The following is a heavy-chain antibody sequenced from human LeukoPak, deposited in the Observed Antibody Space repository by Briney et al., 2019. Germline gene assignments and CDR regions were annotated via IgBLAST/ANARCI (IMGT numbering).Heavy chain of an antibody. CDR3: TRGYCSTTRCRDAFDI. V-gene: IGHV4-38-2*01. CDR1: GYSISSGYY. Sequence: SETLSLTCAVSGYSISSGYYWGWIRQPPGKGLVWIGSIAHSGSTYYNPSLKSRVTILLDTSKNQFSLKLSSVTAADTAVYYCTRGYCSTTRCRDAFDIWGQGTMVTVSS. D-gene: IGHD2-2*01. J-gene: IGHJ3*02. CDR2: IAHSGST.